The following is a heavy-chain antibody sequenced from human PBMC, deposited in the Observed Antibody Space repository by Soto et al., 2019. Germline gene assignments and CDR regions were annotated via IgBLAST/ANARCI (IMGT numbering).Heavy chain of an antibody. CDR1: GYTFTIYG. CDR3: ARSGYYDSSGYYTPVYYYGMDV. V-gene: IGHV1-18*04. D-gene: IGHD3-22*01. Sequence: APVEVSCKASGYTFTIYGISWVRRAPGQGLEWMGWISAYNGNTNYAQKLQGRVTMTTDTSTSTAYMELRSLRSDDTAVYYCARSGYYDSSGYYTPVYYYGMDVWGQGTTVNVS. J-gene: IGHJ6*02. CDR2: ISAYNGNT.